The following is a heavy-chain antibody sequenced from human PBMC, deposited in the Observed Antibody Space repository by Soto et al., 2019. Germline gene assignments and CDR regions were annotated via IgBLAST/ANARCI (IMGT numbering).Heavy chain of an antibody. CDR1: GYTFNTYG. CDR2: ITVYNDNT. CDR3: ARRDMEGKYFLDS. V-gene: IGHV1-18*01. Sequence: GAPVKVSCKAAGYTFNTYGISWVRQAPGQGLEWMGWITVYNDNTHYAQKFQGRVTMTTDTSTSTAYMELRSLTSDDTAVYCCARRDMEGKYFLDSWGQGTPVTVSS. J-gene: IGHJ4*02. D-gene: IGHD2-15*01.